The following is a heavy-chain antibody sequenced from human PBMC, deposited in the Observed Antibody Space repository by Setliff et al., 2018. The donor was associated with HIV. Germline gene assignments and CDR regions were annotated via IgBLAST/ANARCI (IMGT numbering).Heavy chain of an antibody. CDR3: ARSRTSSGNSRAAWLDS. V-gene: IGHV4-59*01. CDR1: GGSISSDY. CDR2: IYYSGST. D-gene: IGHD5-12*01. Sequence: SETLSLTCTVSGGSISSDYWSWIRQPPGKGLEWIGYIYYSGSTNYNPSLKSRVTISVATSKNQFSLKLNSVTTADTAVYYCARSRTSSGNSRAAWLDSWGQGTLVTVSS. J-gene: IGHJ5*01.